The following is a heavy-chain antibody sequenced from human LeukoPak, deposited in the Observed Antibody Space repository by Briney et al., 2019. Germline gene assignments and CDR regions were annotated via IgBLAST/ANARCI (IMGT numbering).Heavy chain of an antibody. CDR3: ARTYYYGSGSNDY. CDR1: GFAFSSYT. Sequence: GGYLRLSCAASGFAFSSYTMNWVRQARGKGLEWVSSISGSTNYIYFADSVKGRFTISRDNAKNSLYLQMNSLRAEDTAVYYCARTYYYGSGSNDYWGQGTLVTVSS. CDR2: ISGSTNYI. V-gene: IGHV3-21*01. J-gene: IGHJ4*02. D-gene: IGHD3-10*01.